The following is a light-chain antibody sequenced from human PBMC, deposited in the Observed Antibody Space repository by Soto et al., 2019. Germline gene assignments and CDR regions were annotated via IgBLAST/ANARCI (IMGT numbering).Light chain of an antibody. V-gene: IGLV2-23*02. J-gene: IGLJ1*01. CDR3: CSYAGSSTYV. CDR2: EVN. Sequence: SALTKPASVSGSPGQSITISCTGTSSEVGYYNLVSWYQHHPGKAPKLIIYEVNKRPSGVSNRFSGSKSGNTASLTISGLQAEDEADYHCCSYAGSSTYVFGTGTRSPS. CDR1: SSEVGYYNL.